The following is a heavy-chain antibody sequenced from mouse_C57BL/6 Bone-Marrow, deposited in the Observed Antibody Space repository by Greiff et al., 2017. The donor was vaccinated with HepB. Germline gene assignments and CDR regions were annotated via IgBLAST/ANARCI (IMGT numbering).Heavy chain of an antibody. Sequence: EVKLQESGAELVKPGASVKLSCTASGFNIKDYYMHWVKQRTEQGLEWIGRIDPEDGETKYAPKFQGKATITADTSSNTAYLQLSSLTSEDTAVYYCAKANLLLRLYYAMDYWGQGTSVTVSS. J-gene: IGHJ4*01. V-gene: IGHV14-2*01. D-gene: IGHD1-1*01. CDR3: AKANLLLRLYYAMDY. CDR1: GFNIKDYY. CDR2: IDPEDGET.